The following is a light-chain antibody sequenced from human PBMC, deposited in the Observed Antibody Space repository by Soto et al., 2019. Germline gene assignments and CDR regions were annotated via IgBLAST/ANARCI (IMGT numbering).Light chain of an antibody. Sequence: QSVLTQPASVSGSPGQSITISCTGTTSDVGGYNYVSWYQQHPGKVPKLLIHEVSNRPSGVSNRFSGSKSGNTASLTISWLQAEGEGDYYCLSKTSRLSYVFGTGTKLTVL. J-gene: IGLJ1*01. V-gene: IGLV2-14*01. CDR3: LSKTSRLSYV. CDR1: TSDVGGYNY. CDR2: EVS.